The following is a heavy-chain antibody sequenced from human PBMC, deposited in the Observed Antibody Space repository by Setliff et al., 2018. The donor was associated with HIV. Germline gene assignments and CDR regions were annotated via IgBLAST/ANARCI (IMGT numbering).Heavy chain of an antibody. CDR3: ATYHYYDSSAYFIDLYYFDY. CDR1: GYIFTMYT. J-gene: IGHJ4*02. V-gene: IGHV1-3*04. D-gene: IGHD3-22*01. CDR2: INTVNGNT. Sequence: ASVKVSCKASGYIFTMYTMYWVRQAPGQRLEWMGRINTVNGNTKYSQNFQGRVTITRDTSANTANMELSSLRSEDTAVYYCATYHYYDSSAYFIDLYYFDYWGQGTLVTVSS.